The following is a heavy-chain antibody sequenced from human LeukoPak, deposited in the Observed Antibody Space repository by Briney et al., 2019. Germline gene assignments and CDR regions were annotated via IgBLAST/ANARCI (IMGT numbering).Heavy chain of an antibody. V-gene: IGHV1-2*02. CDR1: GYTFTGYY. J-gene: IGHJ5*02. Sequence: GASVKVSCKASGYTFTGYYMHWVRQAPGQGLEWMGWINPNSGGTNYAQKFQGRVTMTRDTSISTAYMELSRLRSDDTAVYYCARDPEMGVWFGELYGWFDPWGQGTLVTVSS. CDR3: ARDPEMGVWFGELYGWFDP. CDR2: INPNSGGT. D-gene: IGHD3-10*01.